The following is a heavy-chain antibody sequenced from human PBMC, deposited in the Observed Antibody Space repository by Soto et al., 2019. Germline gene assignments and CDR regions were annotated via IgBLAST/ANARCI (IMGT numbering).Heavy chain of an antibody. CDR2: IIPILGIA. Sequence: SVKVSCKASGGTFSSYTISWVRQAPGQGLEWMGRIIPILGIANYAQKFQGRVTIIADKSTSTAYMELSSLRSEDTAVYYCARDPAIAVAGTHAFDIWGQGTMVTVSS. CDR1: GGTFSSYT. CDR3: ARDPAIAVAGTHAFDI. V-gene: IGHV1-69*04. J-gene: IGHJ3*02. D-gene: IGHD6-19*01.